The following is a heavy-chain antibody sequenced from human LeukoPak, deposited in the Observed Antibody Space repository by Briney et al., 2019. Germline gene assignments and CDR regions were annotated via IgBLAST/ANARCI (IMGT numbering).Heavy chain of an antibody. V-gene: IGHV3-74*01. Sequence: GGSLRLSCAASGFTFSSYWMNWVRQAPGKGLVWVSRINGDGSSTNYADSVKGRFTISRDNAKNTLYLQLNSLRAENTAIYYCARSQGPYDYWGQGTLVTVSS. CDR2: INGDGSST. CDR3: ARSQGPYDY. J-gene: IGHJ4*02. CDR1: GFTFSSYW.